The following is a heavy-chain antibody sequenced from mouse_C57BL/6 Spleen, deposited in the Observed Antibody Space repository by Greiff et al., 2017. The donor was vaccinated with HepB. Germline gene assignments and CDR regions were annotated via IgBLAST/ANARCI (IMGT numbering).Heavy chain of an antibody. J-gene: IGHJ4*01. CDR2: IYPGDGDT. CDR1: GYAFSSSW. Sequence: QVQLQQSGPELVKPGASVKISCKASGYAFSSSWMNWVKQRPGKGLEWIGRIYPGDGDTNYNGKFKGKATLTADKSSSTAYMQLSSLTSEDSAVYFCAPRLDYYAMDYWGQGTSGTVSS. D-gene: IGHD2-13*01. CDR3: APRLDYYAMDY. V-gene: IGHV1-82*01.